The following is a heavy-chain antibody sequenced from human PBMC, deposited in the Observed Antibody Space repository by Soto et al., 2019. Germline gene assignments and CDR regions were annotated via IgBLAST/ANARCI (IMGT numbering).Heavy chain of an antibody. J-gene: IGHJ4*02. D-gene: IGHD6-13*01. CDR1: GYTFTSYG. V-gene: IGHV1-18*04. CDR2: ISAYNGNT. CDR3: ARHKAAAGHSSNFDY. Sequence: ASVKVSCKASGYTFTSYGISWVRQAPGQGLEWMGWISAYNGNTNYAQKLQGRVTMTTDTSTSTAYMELRSLRSDDTAVYYCARHKAAAGHSSNFDYWGQGTLVTVSS.